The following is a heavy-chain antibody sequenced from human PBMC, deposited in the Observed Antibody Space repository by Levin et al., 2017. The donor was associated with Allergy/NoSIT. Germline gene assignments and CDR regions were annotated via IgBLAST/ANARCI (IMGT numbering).Heavy chain of an antibody. CDR2: INNSDNTR. Sequence: GGSLRLSCVAYGFIFSDSYMSWIRQAPGKGLEWVSYINNSDNTRYYADSVKGRFTISRDNAKNSLYLQMNSLRAEDTAVYYCVSSSHDYGGAIDYWGQGTLVTVSS. D-gene: IGHD4-23*01. J-gene: IGHJ4*02. CDR1: GFIFSDSY. V-gene: IGHV3-11*01. CDR3: VSSSHDYGGAIDY.